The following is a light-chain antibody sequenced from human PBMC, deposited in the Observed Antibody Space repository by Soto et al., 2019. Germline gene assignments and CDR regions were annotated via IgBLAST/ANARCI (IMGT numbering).Light chain of an antibody. Sequence: QSGLTQPASVSGSPGQSITISCTGTSSDVGTYNLVSWYQHHPGKAPKLMIYEGSRRPSGVSDRFSGSQSGNTASLTISGLQAEDEADYYCCSYASSTTLFGGGTKLTVL. CDR1: SSDVGTYNL. V-gene: IGLV2-23*01. CDR2: EGS. CDR3: CSYASSTTL. J-gene: IGLJ2*01.